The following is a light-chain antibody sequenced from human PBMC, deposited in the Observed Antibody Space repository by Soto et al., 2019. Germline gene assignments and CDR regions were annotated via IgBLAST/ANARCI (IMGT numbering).Light chain of an antibody. V-gene: IGKV1-39*01. CDR1: QSISNY. CDR2: AAS. J-gene: IGKJ1*01. Sequence: DIQMTQSPSSLSASVGDRVTITCRASQSISNYLNWYQQKPGRAPKLLIYAASSLQTGVPSRFSGSGSGTDFTLTITSLQPEDFASYYCQQSYGTLWTFGQGTKVEIK. CDR3: QQSYGTLWT.